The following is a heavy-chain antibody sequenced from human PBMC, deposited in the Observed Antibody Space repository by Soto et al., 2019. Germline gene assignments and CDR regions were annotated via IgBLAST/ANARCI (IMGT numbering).Heavy chain of an antibody. Sequence: PSETLSLTCAVYGGSFSGYYWSWIRQPPGKGLEWIGEINHSGSTNYNPSLKSRVTISVDTSKNQFSLKLSSVTAADTAVYYCAMVSRSSWPYWGQGTLVTVSS. CDR3: AMVSRSSWPY. D-gene: IGHD6-13*01. V-gene: IGHV4-34*01. CDR1: GGSFSGYY. CDR2: INHSGST. J-gene: IGHJ4*02.